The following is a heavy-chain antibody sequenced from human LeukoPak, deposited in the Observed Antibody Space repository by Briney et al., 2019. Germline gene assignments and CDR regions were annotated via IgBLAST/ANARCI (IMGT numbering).Heavy chain of an antibody. J-gene: IGHJ5*02. Sequence: ASVKVSCEASGGTFSSYAISWVRQAPGQGLEWMGGIIPIFGTANYAQKFQGRVTITADESTSTAYMELSSLRSEDTAVYYCASRCGGDCYSDWFDPWGQGTLVTVSS. CDR1: GGTFSSYA. CDR2: IIPIFGTA. CDR3: ASRCGGDCYSDWFDP. D-gene: IGHD2-21*02. V-gene: IGHV1-69*13.